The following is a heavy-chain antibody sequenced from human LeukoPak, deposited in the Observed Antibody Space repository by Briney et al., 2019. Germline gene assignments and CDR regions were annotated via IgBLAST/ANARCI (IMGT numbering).Heavy chain of an antibody. CDR3: ARRDFYGGDPLVAFDI. J-gene: IGHJ3*02. CDR1: GFTFSSYA. CDR2: ISYDGSIK. Sequence: PGGSLRLSCAASGFTFSSYAMHWVRQAPGKGLEWMAIISYDGSIKLCADSVKGRFTISRDNSENTLYLQMNSLRAEDTAVYYCARRDFYGGDPLVAFDIWGQGTMVTVSS. D-gene: IGHD2-21*01. V-gene: IGHV3-30-3*01.